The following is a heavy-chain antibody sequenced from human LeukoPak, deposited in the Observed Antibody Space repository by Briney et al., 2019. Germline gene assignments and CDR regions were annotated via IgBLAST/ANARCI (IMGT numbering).Heavy chain of an antibody. Sequence: GGSLRLSCAASGFTFSSYEMNWVRQAPGKGLEWVSYISSSGSTIYYADSVKGRFTISRDNAKNSLYLQMNSLRAEDTAVYYCARDRYDILTGSFYMDVWGKGTTVTISS. CDR2: ISSSGSTI. V-gene: IGHV3-48*03. J-gene: IGHJ6*03. CDR3: ARDRYDILTGSFYMDV. CDR1: GFTFSSYE. D-gene: IGHD3-9*01.